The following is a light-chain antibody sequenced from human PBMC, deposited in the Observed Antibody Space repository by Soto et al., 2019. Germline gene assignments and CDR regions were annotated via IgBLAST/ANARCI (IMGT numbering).Light chain of an antibody. CDR2: NNN. Sequence: QSVLTQPPSASGTPGQRVTISCSGSSSNIGSNTVNWYQQLPGTAPKLLIYNNNQRPSGVPDRFSGSKSGTSASLAISGLXSEDEAXYYCAAWDDSLNGLVFGTGTKVTVL. V-gene: IGLV1-44*01. J-gene: IGLJ1*01. CDR1: SSNIGSNT. CDR3: AAWDDSLNGLV.